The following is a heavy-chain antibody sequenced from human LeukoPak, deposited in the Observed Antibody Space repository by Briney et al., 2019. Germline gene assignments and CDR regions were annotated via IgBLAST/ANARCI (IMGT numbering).Heavy chain of an antibody. Sequence: GGSLRLSRAASGFTFSSYGMHWVRQAPGKGLEWVAVIWYDGSKEYLADSVKGRFTISRDNSKNTLYLQMSDLRAEDTAVYYCARVIGWSLFDCWGQGTLVTVSS. J-gene: IGHJ4*02. D-gene: IGHD2-15*01. CDR3: ARVIGWSLFDC. V-gene: IGHV3-33*01. CDR1: GFTFSSYG. CDR2: IWYDGSKE.